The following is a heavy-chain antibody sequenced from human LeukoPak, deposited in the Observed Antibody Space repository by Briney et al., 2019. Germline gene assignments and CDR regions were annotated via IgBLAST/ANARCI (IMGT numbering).Heavy chain of an antibody. CDR1: GGSISNYY. J-gene: IGHJ3*02. CDR3: ARLGQPNAFDI. D-gene: IGHD3-16*01. CDR2: FYYSGST. V-gene: IGHV4-59*08. Sequence: SETLSLTCTVSGGSISNYYWSWIRQPPGKGLECIGYFYYSGSTNYNPSLKSRVTISVDTSKSQFSPKLTSVTAADTAVYYCARLGQPNAFDIWGQGTMVTVSP.